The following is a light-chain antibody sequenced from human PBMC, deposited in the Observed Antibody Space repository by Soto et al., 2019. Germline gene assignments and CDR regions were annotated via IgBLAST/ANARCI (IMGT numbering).Light chain of an antibody. CDR3: QQYNNWPTIT. CDR1: QSVNSN. V-gene: IGKV3D-15*01. CDR2: RAS. Sequence: DIVLTQSPGTLSLSPGERATLSCRSSQSVNSNLAWYQQKPGQAPRLLIYRASTRATGIPARFSGIGSGTEFTLTISSLQSEDVAVYYCQQYNNWPTITFGQGTRLEIK. J-gene: IGKJ5*01.